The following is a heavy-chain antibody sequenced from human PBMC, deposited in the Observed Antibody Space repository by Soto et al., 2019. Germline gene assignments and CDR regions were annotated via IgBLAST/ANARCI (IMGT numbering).Heavy chain of an antibody. Sequence: GGSLRLSCAASGFSFSDSWMDWVRQAPGKGPEWVANIKEDGSEKNYVDSVKGRFTISRDNAKNSLYLQMNGLRAEDTAVYYCARATGYYHTSGSDSWGQGTLVTVSS. CDR1: GFSFSDSW. CDR2: IKEDGSEK. J-gene: IGHJ4*02. D-gene: IGHD3-22*01. CDR3: ARATGYYHTSGSDS. V-gene: IGHV3-7*01.